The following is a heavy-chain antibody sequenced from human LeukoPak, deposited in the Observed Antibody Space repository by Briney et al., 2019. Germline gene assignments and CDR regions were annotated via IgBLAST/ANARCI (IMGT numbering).Heavy chain of an antibody. J-gene: IGHJ5*02. Sequence: RGESLKISCKGSGYSFTSYWISWVRQMPGKGLKWMGIIYPGDSDSRYSPSFQGQVTISADKSISTAYLQWSSLKASDTAMYYCARQGRDYGDYDWFDPWGQGTLVTVSS. CDR2: IYPGDSDS. D-gene: IGHD4-17*01. CDR3: ARQGRDYGDYDWFDP. V-gene: IGHV5-51*01. CDR1: GYSFTSYW.